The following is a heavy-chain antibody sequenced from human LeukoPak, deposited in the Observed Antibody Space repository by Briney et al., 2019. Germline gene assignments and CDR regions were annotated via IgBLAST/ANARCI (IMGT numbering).Heavy chain of an antibody. CDR1: AFTVSTYV. CDR2: INHDGSDI. D-gene: IGHD5-24*01. J-gene: IGHJ4*02. CDR3: VRDSNFKIDY. Sequence: AESLTLSCPLSAFTVSTYVMHCDRRAQGDGLVWVSRINHDGSDISYADSVKGRSTISRDNAKNTLYLQMNSLRADDTAIYYCVRDSNFKIDYWGQGTLVTVSS. V-gene: IGHV3-74*01.